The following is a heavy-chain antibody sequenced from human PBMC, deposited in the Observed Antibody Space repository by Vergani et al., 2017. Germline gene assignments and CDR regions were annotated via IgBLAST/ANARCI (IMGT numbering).Heavy chain of an antibody. Sequence: EVQLVESGGVVVQPGGSLRLSCSASGFPFDDYPMHLVRPAPGKGLEWVSLISWDGGSTYYADSVKGRFTISRDNSKNSLYLQMNSLRAEDTALYYCAKDLYRGYEPRYYYYGMDVWGQGTTVTVSS. CDR1: GFPFDDYP. CDR3: AKDLYRGYEPRYYYYGMDV. V-gene: IGHV3-43D*03. D-gene: IGHD5-12*01. CDR2: ISWDGGST. J-gene: IGHJ6*02.